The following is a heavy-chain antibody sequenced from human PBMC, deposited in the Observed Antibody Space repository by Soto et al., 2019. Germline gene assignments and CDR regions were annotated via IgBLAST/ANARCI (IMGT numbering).Heavy chain of an antibody. V-gene: IGHV3-53*01. Sequence: EVQLVESGGGLIQPGGSLRLSCAVSGFTVSNNYMSWVRQAPGKGLEGVSVIYSGGYTAYGDSVKGRFTISRDNSKNTLSLQIKGRGAAGTAVYYGAAQPGGGGYWGQGTLVTVSS. J-gene: IGHJ4*02. CDR1: GFTVSNNY. CDR3: AAQPGGGGY. D-gene: IGHD3-10*01. CDR2: IYSGGYT.